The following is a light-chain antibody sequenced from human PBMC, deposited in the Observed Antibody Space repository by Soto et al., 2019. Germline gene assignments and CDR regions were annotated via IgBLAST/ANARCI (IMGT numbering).Light chain of an antibody. V-gene: IGKV1-39*01. CDR1: LTISKS. CDR2: GVS. Sequence: DIQMTQSPSSLSASVGDRVTITCRASLTISKSLNWYQQKPGKAPKVLIYGVSNLQSGVPSRFSGSGSGTDFTLIISSLQPEDVAIYYCQQSYRAPLTFGGGTSVEIK. J-gene: IGKJ4*01. CDR3: QQSYRAPLT.